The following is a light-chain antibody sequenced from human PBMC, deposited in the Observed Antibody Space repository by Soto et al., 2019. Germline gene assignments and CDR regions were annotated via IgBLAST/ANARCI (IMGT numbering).Light chain of an antibody. Sequence: QSVLTQPASVSGSPGQSITISCTGTSSDVGGYNYVSWYQQHPGKAPKLMIYDVSNRPSGVSNRFSGSKSGHTASLTISGLQAEDEADYYCCSYTSRSTLYVFGTGTKLTVL. V-gene: IGLV2-14*01. CDR3: CSYTSRSTLYV. CDR2: DVS. J-gene: IGLJ1*01. CDR1: SSDVGGYNY.